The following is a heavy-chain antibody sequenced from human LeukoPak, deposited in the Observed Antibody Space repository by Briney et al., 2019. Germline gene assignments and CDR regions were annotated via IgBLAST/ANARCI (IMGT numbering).Heavy chain of an antibody. J-gene: IGHJ4*02. CDR1: GFTVSSNY. D-gene: IGHD3-10*01. Sequence: GGSLRLSCAASGFTVSSNYMTWVRQAPGKGLEWVSDIYSDGSTYYADSVKGRFTISRDTSKHTLYLQMNSLRAEDTAVYYCARPHYYGSDLDYWGQGTLVTVSS. CDR3: ARPHYYGSDLDY. CDR2: IYSDGST. V-gene: IGHV3-53*01.